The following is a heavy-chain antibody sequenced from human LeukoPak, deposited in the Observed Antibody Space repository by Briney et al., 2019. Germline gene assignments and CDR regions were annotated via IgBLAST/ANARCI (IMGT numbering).Heavy chain of an antibody. CDR1: GGSISSYY. CDR2: IYYSGST. Sequence: PSETLSLTCTVSGGSISSYYWSWIRQPPGKGLEWIGYIYYSGSTNYNPSLKSRVTISVDTSKNQFSLKLSSVTAADTAVYYCATGSHGYSYGSYYFDYWGQGTLVTVSS. J-gene: IGHJ4*02. CDR3: ATGSHGYSYGSYYFDY. V-gene: IGHV4-59*01. D-gene: IGHD5-18*01.